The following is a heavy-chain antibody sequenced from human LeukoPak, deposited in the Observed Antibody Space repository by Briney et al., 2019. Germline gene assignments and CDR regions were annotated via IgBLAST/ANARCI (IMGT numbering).Heavy chain of an antibody. CDR3: ARAIMGTENLDY. D-gene: IGHD5-18*01. J-gene: IGHJ4*02. CDR1: GFSFSTYA. CDR2: VSHDGSTK. V-gene: IGHV3-30*10. Sequence: GGSLRLSCAASGFSFSTYAMHWVRQAPGMGPEWVAVVSHDGSTKYHTNSVRGRFTISRDNSKNTFFLQLNGLRTGDTAVYYCARAIMGTENLDYWGQGTLVTVSS.